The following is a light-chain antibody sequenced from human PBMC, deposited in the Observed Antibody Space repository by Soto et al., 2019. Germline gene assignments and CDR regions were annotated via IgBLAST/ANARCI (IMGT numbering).Light chain of an antibody. CDR2: SNN. CDR3: AAWDDSYWV. J-gene: IGLJ3*02. CDR1: SSNIGSNT. Sequence: QLVLTQPPSASGTPGQRVTLSCSGSSSNIGSNTVNWYQQLPGTAPKLLIYSNNQRPSGVPDRFSGSKSGTSASLAISGLQSEDEADYYCAAWDDSYWVFGGGTKVTVL. V-gene: IGLV1-44*01.